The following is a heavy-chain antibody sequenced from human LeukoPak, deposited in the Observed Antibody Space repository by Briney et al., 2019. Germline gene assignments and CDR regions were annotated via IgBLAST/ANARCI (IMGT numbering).Heavy chain of an antibody. CDR3: SRQKADWRLNVTPNWFDP. D-gene: IGHD2-21*01. CDR1: GGSISSSRYY. CDR2: VYYSGST. V-gene: IGHV4-39*01. J-gene: IGHJ5*02. Sequence: PSETLSLTCTVSGGSISSSRYYWGWIRQPPGKGLEWIGSVYYSGSTYYNPSLKSRVTISVDTSKSQFSLKLSSVTAADTAVYYCSRQKADWRLNVTPNWFDPWGSGTLVTVSS.